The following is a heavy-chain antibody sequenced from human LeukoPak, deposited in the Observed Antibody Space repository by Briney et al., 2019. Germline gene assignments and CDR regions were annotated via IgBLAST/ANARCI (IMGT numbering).Heavy chain of an antibody. CDR2: INQSGST. V-gene: IGHV4-34*01. Sequence: SETLSLTCAVYGGSFSGYYWSWIRQPPGKGLEWIGEINQSGSTNYNPSLKSRVTISVDTPKNQFSLKLSSVTAADTAVYYCAISRDGYNNFDYWGQGTLVTVPS. J-gene: IGHJ4*02. CDR3: AISRDGYNNFDY. CDR1: GGSFSGYY. D-gene: IGHD5-24*01.